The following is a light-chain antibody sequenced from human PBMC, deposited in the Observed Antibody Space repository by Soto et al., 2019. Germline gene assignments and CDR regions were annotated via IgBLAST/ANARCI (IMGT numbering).Light chain of an antibody. CDR3: QVWDDNSDHHV. J-gene: IGLJ1*01. Sequence: SDELTQTSSVSVAPGQTARISCGGNNIGGKSVHWYQQKPGQAPVVVVYDDSDRPSGIPERFSGSNSGNTATLTISRVEAGDEADYHCQVWDDNSDHHVFXTGPKVTVL. V-gene: IGLV3-21*02. CDR1: NIGGKS. CDR2: DDS.